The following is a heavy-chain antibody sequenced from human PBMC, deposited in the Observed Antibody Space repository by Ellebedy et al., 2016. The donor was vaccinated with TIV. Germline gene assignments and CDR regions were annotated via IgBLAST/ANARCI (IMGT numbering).Heavy chain of an antibody. CDR3: AKDSGATVVTPMDV. CDR2: ISSSSSYI. D-gene: IGHD4-23*01. Sequence: GESLKISCAASGFTFSSYSMNWVRQAPGKGLEWVSSISSSSSYIYYADSVKGRFTISRDNAKNSLYLQMNSLRAEDTALYYCAKDSGATVVTPMDVWGKGTTVTVSS. V-gene: IGHV3-21*04. CDR1: GFTFSSYS. J-gene: IGHJ6*03.